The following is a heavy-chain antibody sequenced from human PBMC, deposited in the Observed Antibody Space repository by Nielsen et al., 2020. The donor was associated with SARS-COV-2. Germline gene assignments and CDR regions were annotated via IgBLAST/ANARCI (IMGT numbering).Heavy chain of an antibody. CDR3: ARDHYSGNQFDY. CDR1: GFSFKDAW. D-gene: IGHD4-23*01. V-gene: IGHV3-48*02. Sequence: GGSLRLSCVASGFSFKDAWMNWVRQAPGKGLEWVSGISRDSGSIDYVDSVKGRFTISRDNARNSLYLQMSSLRDEDTAVYYCARDHYSGNQFDYWGQGTLVTVSS. J-gene: IGHJ4*02. CDR2: ISRDSGSI.